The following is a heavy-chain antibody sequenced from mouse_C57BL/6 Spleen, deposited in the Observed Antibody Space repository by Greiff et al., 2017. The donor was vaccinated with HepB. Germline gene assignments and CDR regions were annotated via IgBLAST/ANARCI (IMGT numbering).Heavy chain of an antibody. D-gene: IGHD2-3*01. Sequence: QVQLQQPGAELVMPGASVKLSCTASGYTFTSYWMHWVKQRPGQGLEWIGEIDPSDSYTNYNQKFKGKSTLTVDKSSSTAYMQLSSLTSEDSAVYYCATIYDGYWYFDVWGTGTTVTVSS. CDR3: ATIYDGYWYFDV. V-gene: IGHV1-69*01. J-gene: IGHJ1*03. CDR2: IDPSDSYT. CDR1: GYTFTSYW.